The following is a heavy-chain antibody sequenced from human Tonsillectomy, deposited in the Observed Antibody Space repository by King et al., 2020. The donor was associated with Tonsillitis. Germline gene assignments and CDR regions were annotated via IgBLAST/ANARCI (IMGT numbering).Heavy chain of an antibody. Sequence: LQLQESGPGLVKPSETLSLTCTVSGGSISSYYWSWIRQPPGKGLEWIGYIYYSGSTNYNPSLKSRVTISVDTSKNQFSLKLSSVTAADTAVYYCARHLYSGSDYYAWGQGTLVTVSS. D-gene: IGHD1-26*01. J-gene: IGHJ5*02. CDR1: GGSISSYY. CDR3: ARHLYSGSDYYA. CDR2: IYYSGST. V-gene: IGHV4-59*08.